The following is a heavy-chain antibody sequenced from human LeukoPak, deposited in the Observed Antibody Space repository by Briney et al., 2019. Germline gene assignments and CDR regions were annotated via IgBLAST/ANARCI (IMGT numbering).Heavy chain of an antibody. Sequence: GGSLRLSCAASGFTFSGFWMHWVRQAPGKGLVWVSCISFDGSDATYADSVKGRFTISRDNAKNTLHLQMDSLTVEDTAVYYCARGDGYAQRDWGQGTLVTVPS. V-gene: IGHV3-74*01. CDR1: GFTFSGFW. J-gene: IGHJ4*02. CDR3: ARGDGYAQRD. D-gene: IGHD5-12*01. CDR2: ISFDGSDA.